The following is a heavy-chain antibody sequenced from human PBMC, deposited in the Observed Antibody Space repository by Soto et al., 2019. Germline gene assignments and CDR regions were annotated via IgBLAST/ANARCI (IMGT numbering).Heavy chain of an antibody. Sequence: SETLSLTCAVYGGSFSGYYGSWIRQTPGKGLEWIGEINHSGSTNYNPSLKSRVTISVDTSKNQFSLKLSSVTAADTAVYYCARSSPGGYYYYMDVWGKGTTVTVSS. V-gene: IGHV4-34*01. CDR1: GGSFSGYY. J-gene: IGHJ6*03. CDR2: INHSGST. D-gene: IGHD3-16*01. CDR3: ARSSPGGYYYYMDV.